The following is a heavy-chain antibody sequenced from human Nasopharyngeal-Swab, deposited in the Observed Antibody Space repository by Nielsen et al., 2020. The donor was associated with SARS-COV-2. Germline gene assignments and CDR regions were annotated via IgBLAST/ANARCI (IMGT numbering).Heavy chain of an antibody. CDR1: GYTFTSYH. CDR2: ITPSGGST. Sequence: VKVSCKASGYTFTSYHMHWVRQAPGQGLEWMGIITPSGGSTNYAQKFQGRVTMTSDTSTSTVYMYLSSLRSEDTAVYYCARDGPGGWFLDYWGQGTLVTVSS. V-gene: IGHV1-46*01. J-gene: IGHJ4*02. D-gene: IGHD6-19*01. CDR3: ARDGPGGWFLDY.